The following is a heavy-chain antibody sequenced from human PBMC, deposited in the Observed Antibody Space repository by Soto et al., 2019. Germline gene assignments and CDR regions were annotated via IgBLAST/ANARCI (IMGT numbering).Heavy chain of an antibody. J-gene: IGHJ5*02. D-gene: IGHD3-16*01. Sequence: QVQLVESGGGVVQPGRSLRLSCAASGFTFSNYGMHWVRQAPGKGLEWVAVIWYDGSNKYYADSVKGRFTISRDNSRNTLDPQMNSLRAEDTAVDYCARGGGVEVDPWGQGTVVTVSS. V-gene: IGHV3-33*01. CDR2: IWYDGSNK. CDR3: ARGGGVEVDP. CDR1: GFTFSNYG.